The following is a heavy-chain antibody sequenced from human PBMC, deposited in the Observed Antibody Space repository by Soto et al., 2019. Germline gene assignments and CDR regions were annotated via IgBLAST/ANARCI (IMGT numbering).Heavy chain of an antibody. D-gene: IGHD2-15*01. V-gene: IGHV3-64D*06. J-gene: IGHJ4*02. CDR3: VKDIGPYYFDY. Sequence: GGSLRLSCSASGFIFSSYAMHWVRQAPGKGLEYISAISFNGASTYYADSVKGRFTISRDNSKNTLFLQMSSLRTEDTAIYYCVKDIGPYYFDYWGQGTLVTVSS. CDR2: ISFNGAST. CDR1: GFIFSSYA.